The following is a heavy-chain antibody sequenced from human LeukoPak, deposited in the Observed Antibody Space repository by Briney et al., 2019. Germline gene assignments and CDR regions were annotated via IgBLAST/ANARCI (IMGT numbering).Heavy chain of an antibody. Sequence: PGRSLRLSCAASGFTFSSYGMHWVRQAPGKGLEWVAVIWYDGSKKYYADSVKGRFTISRDNPKNTLYLQMNSLRAEDTAVYYCARSRYYYDSSDYSGYWGQGTLVTVSS. D-gene: IGHD3-22*01. J-gene: IGHJ4*02. CDR3: ARSRYYYDSSDYSGY. CDR2: IWYDGSKK. CDR1: GFTFSSYG. V-gene: IGHV3-33*01.